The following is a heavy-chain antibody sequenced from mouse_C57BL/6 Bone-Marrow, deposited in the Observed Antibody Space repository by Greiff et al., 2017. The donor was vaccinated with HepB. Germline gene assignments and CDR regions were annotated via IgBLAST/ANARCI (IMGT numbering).Heavy chain of an antibody. CDR2: IDPSDSET. V-gene: IGHV1-52*01. D-gene: IGHD1-1*01. J-gene: IGHJ1*03. CDR3: AREKDYYENWYFDV. CDR1: GYTFTSYW. Sequence: QVQLQQPGAELVRPGSSVKLSCKASGYTFTSYWMHWVKQRPIQGLEWIGNIDPSDSETHYNQKFKDKATLTVDKSSSTAYMQLSSLTSEDSAVYYCAREKDYYENWYFDVWGTGTTVTVSS.